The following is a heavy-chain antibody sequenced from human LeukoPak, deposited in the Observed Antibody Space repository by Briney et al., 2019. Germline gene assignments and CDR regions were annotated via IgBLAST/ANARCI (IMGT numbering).Heavy chain of an antibody. CDR2: AYYSGST. Sequence: PSETLSLTGNVSGDSVNKFYWTWIRQTPGKGLEWIVYAYYSGSTNYNPTLKSRVTISIDTSRNQFSLKLRSVTAADTAVYYCVREKGHYGPGISYTTDAFDIWGQGTVVTVSS. CDR3: VREKGHYGPGISYTTDAFDI. D-gene: IGHD3-10*01. CDR1: GDSVNKFY. V-gene: IGHV4-59*02. J-gene: IGHJ3*02.